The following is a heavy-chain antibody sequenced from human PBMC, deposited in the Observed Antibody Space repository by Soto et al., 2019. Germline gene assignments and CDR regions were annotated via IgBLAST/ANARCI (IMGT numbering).Heavy chain of an antibody. J-gene: IGHJ5*02. CDR3: AANGESWGDNWFDP. V-gene: IGHV4-30-4*01. CDR1: GASFSSGDQC. CDR2: IYYSGST. D-gene: IGHD3-16*01. Sequence: SETLSLTCTVSGASFSSGDQCWSWMRQSPGKGLEWIAYIYYSGSTYYNPSLRSRVTISVDTSKNQFSLKLSSVTAADTAVYNCAANGESWGDNWFDPWGQGTLVTVS.